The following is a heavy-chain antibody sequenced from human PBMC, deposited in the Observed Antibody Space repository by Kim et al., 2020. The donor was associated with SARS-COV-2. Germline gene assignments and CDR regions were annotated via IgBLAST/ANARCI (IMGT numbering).Heavy chain of an antibody. CDR3: AKDGSNGGRDGMDV. V-gene: IGHV3-33*06. J-gene: IGHJ6*02. D-gene: IGHD1-26*01. CDR1: GFTFSSYG. CDR2: IWYDGSNK. Sequence: GGSLRLSCAASGFTFSSYGMHWVRQAPGKGLEWVAVIWYDGSNKYYADSVKGRFTISRDNSKNTLYLQMNSLRAEDTAVYYCAKDGSNGGRDGMDVWGQGTTVTVSS.